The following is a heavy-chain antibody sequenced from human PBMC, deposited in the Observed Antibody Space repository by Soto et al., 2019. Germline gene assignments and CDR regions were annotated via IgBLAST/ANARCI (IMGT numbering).Heavy chain of an antibody. CDR1: GGTFSSYA. D-gene: IGHD6-19*01. CDR2: IIPIFGTA. J-gene: IGHJ4*02. CDR3: GRRIGYSSGWEYGFDY. Sequence: QVQLVQSGAEVKKPGSSVKVSCKASGGTFSSYAISWVRQAPGQGLEWMGGIIPIFGTANYAQKFQGRVTITEDQSTRTDYMELSSHRSEDTAVYYCGRRIGYSSGWEYGFDYRGQGTLVTVSS. V-gene: IGHV1-69*01.